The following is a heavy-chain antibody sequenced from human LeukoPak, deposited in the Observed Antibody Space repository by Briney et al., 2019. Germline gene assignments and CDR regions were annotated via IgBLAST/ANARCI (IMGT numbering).Heavy chain of an antibody. V-gene: IGHV3-23*01. Sequence: PGGSLRLSCAASGFTFSSYSMNWVRQAPGKGLEWVSAISGSGGSTYYADSVRGRFTISRDNSKNTVYLHMNSLRAEDAAVYHCARNYGDYASTWEDAYDIWGQGTGVTVSS. J-gene: IGHJ3*02. CDR3: ARNYGDYASTWEDAYDI. D-gene: IGHD4-17*01. CDR1: GFTFSSYS. CDR2: ISGSGGST.